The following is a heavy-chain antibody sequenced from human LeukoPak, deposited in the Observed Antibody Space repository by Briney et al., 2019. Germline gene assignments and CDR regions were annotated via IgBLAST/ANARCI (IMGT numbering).Heavy chain of an antibody. J-gene: IGHJ4*02. V-gene: IGHV1-2*02. D-gene: IGHD3-10*01. CDR3: ARGGSVRGGGANY. CDR2: INPNSGGT. Sequence: ASVKVSCKASGYTFTGYYMHWVRQAPGQGLEWMGWINPNSGGTNCAQKFQGRVTMTRDTSISTTYMELSRLRSDDTAVYYCARGGSVRGGGANYWGQGTLVTVSS. CDR1: GYTFTGYY.